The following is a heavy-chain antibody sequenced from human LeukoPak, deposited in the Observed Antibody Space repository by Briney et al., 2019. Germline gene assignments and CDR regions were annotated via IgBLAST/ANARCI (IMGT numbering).Heavy chain of an antibody. V-gene: IGHV3-21*01. J-gene: IGHJ6*02. CDR1: GFTFSSYS. Sequence: PGGSLRLSCAASGFTFSSYSMNWVRQAPGKGLEWVSSISSSSSYIYYADSVKGRFTISRDNAKNSLYLQMNSLRAEDTAVYYCARAEGDCSSTSCGAYYYYGMDVWGQGTTVTVSS. CDR3: ARAEGDCSSTSCGAYYYYGMDV. D-gene: IGHD2-2*01. CDR2: ISSSSSYI.